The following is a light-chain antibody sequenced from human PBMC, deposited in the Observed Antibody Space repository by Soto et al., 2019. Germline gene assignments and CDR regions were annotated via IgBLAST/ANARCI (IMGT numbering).Light chain of an antibody. J-gene: IGLJ3*02. CDR1: NSDVGAYNY. V-gene: IGLV2-14*01. CDR2: EVN. CDR3: ASYTISSTRV. Sequence: QSALTQPASVSGSPGQSITISCTGSNSDVGAYNYVSWNLHHSGKAPKLLIYEVNNRPSGVSHRFSGSKSGNTASLTISGLQADDEADYYCASYTISSTRVFGGGTKVTVL.